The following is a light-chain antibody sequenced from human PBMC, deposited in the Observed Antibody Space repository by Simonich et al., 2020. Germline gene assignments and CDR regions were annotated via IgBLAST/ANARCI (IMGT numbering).Light chain of an antibody. CDR2: WAL. J-gene: IGKJ3*01. Sequence: DIVMTQSPDSLAVSLGERATINCKSSQSVLYSSNNKNYLAWYQQKPGQPPKLLIYWALTRESGVPDRFRGSGSGTDFTLTISSLQAEDVAVYYCQQYYSTPFTFGPGTKVDIK. CDR1: QSVLYSSNNKNY. V-gene: IGKV4-1*01. CDR3: QQYYSTPFT.